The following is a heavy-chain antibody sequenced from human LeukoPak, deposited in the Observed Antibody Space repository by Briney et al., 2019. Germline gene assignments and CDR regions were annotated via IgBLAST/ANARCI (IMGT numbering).Heavy chain of an antibody. Sequence: PSETLSLTCTVSGGSISSYYWSWIRQPPGKGLEWIGYIYYSGSTNYNPSLKSRVTISVDTSKNQFSLKLSSVTAADTAVYYCASSSRGDYGRVSVNYFDYWGQGTLVTVSS. CDR3: ASSSRGDYGRVSVNYFDY. CDR1: GGSISSYY. J-gene: IGHJ4*02. CDR2: IYYSGST. V-gene: IGHV4-59*08. D-gene: IGHD4-17*01.